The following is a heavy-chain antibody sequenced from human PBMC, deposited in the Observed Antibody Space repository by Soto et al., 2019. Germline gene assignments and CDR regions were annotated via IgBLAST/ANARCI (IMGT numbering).Heavy chain of an antibody. Sequence: GGSLRLSCAASGFTFSDHYMDWARQAPGKGLEWVGRTTNKANSYTTEYAASVKGRFTISRDDSKNSLYLQMKSLKTEDTAVYYCARGSSWYYFDYWGQGTLVTVSS. CDR2: TTNKANSYTT. V-gene: IGHV3-72*01. J-gene: IGHJ4*02. CDR1: GFTFSDHY. CDR3: ARGSSWYYFDY. D-gene: IGHD6-13*01.